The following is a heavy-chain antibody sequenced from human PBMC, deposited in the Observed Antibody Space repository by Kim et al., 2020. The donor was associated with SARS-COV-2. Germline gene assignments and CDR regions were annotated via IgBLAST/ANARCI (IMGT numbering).Heavy chain of an antibody. V-gene: IGHV3-33*01. CDR3: ARDTRDYYGMDV. J-gene: IGHJ6*02. Sequence: YADPVKGRFTTARDNAKNTLYLQMNSRRAEDTAEYYCARDTRDYYGMDVWGQGTTVTVSS.